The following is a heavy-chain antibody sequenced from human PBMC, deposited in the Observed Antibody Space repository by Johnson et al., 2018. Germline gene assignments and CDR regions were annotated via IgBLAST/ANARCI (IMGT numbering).Heavy chain of an antibody. V-gene: IGHV4-59*01. J-gene: IGHJ6*02. CDR3: ARSMANYDYVWGSYRSYYYYGMDV. CDR1: GGSISSYY. Sequence: VQLQESGPGLVKPSETLSLTCTVSGGSISSYYWSWIRQPPGKGLEWIGYIYYSGSTNYNPSLKSRVTISVDTSKNQFSLKLSSVTAADTAVYYCARSMANYDYVWGSYRSYYYYGMDVWGQGTTVTVSS. D-gene: IGHD3-16*02. CDR2: IYYSGST.